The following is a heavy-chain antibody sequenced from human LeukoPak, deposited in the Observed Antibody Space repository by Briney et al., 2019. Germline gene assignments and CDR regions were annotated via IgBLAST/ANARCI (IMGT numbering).Heavy chain of an antibody. CDR3: ARVAEQWLIRVFYYYMDV. CDR1: GGSISGHY. D-gene: IGHD6-19*01. V-gene: IGHV4-59*11. CDR2: IYSSGTT. J-gene: IGHJ6*03. Sequence: SETLSLTCNVSGGSISGHYWSWIRQPPGKGLEWIGYIYSSGTTNYNPSLRSRLTISVDTSRSQFSLKLISVTAADAAVYYCARVAEQWLIRVFYYYMDVWGKGTTVTVSS.